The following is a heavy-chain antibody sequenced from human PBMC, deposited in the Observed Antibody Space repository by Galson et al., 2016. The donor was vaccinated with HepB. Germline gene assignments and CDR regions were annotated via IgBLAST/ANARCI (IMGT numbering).Heavy chain of an antibody. V-gene: IGHV3-30*18. D-gene: IGHD5-12*01. CDR2: ISSDGGTK. J-gene: IGHJ4*02. CDR3: ANRQSRYSGYGGNDH. Sequence: SLRLSCAASGITFSSNDMHWVRQAPGKGLEWVAVISSDGGTKYYADSVKGRVTISRDNSKNTVYLQMNSLRTGDTAVYYCANRQSRYSGYGGNDHWGQGTLVTVSS. CDR1: GITFSSND.